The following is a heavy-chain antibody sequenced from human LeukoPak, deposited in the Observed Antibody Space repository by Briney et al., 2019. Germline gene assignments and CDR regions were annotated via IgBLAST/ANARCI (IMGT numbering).Heavy chain of an antibody. CDR1: GYTFTSYG. D-gene: IGHD5-18*01. CDR2: ISAYNGNT. Sequence: ASVKVPCKASGYTFTSYGISWVRQAPGQGLEWMGWISAYNGNTNYAQKLQGRVTMTTDTSTSTAYMELRSLRSDDTAVYYCARDTAMATWFDPWGQGTLVTVSS. CDR3: ARDTAMATWFDP. J-gene: IGHJ5*02. V-gene: IGHV1-18*01.